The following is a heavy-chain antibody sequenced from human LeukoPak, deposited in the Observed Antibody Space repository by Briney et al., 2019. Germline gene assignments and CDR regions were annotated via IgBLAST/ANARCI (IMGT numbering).Heavy chain of an antibody. CDR3: ATGRSCATCYLPDY. Sequence: PGGSLRLSCAASGFTLSSYWMSWVRQAPGKGLEWVANINQVGGEKNYVDSVKGRFTISRDNAKNSLSLQMNSLRAEDTAVYHCATGRSCATCYLPDYWGQGALVTVSS. V-gene: IGHV3-7*01. CDR2: INQVGGEK. D-gene: IGHD2-2*01. J-gene: IGHJ4*02. CDR1: GFTLSSYW.